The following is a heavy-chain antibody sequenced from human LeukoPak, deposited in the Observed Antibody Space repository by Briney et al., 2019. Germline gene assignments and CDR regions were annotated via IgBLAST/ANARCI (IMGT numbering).Heavy chain of an antibody. CDR2: IYNSGST. Sequence: SETLSLTCTVSGGSISSHYWSWIRQSPGKGLEWIGYIYNSGSTKYNPSLKSRVTISVDTSKEQFSLKLSSVTAADTAVYYCARDSGYDRYNWFDPWGQGTLVTVSS. CDR1: GGSISSHY. CDR3: ARDSGYDRYNWFDP. V-gene: IGHV4-59*11. J-gene: IGHJ5*02. D-gene: IGHD5-12*01.